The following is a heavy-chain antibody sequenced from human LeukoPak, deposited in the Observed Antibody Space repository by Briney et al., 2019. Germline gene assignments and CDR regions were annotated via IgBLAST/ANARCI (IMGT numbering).Heavy chain of an antibody. J-gene: IGHJ4*02. Sequence: GGSLRLSCAASGFTVSNTYMSWVRQAPGKGLEWVSIIYSGDGTRYADSVKGRFTISRDNSRNTLYLQMNSLRAEDTALYYCVRDNYDSSGFTWGQGTLVTVSS. CDR3: VRDNYDSSGFT. CDR2: IYSGDGT. V-gene: IGHV3-53*01. D-gene: IGHD3-22*01. CDR1: GFTVSNTY.